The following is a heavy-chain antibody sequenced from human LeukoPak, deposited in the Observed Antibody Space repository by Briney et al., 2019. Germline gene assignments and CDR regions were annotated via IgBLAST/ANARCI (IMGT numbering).Heavy chain of an antibody. J-gene: IGHJ4*02. D-gene: IGHD2-2*01. CDR1: GGTFSSYT. Sequence: GASVKVSCKASGGTFSSYTISWVRQAPGQGLEWMGRIIPILGIANYAQKFQGRVTITADKSTSTAYMELSGLRSEDTAVYYCARDSCSSTSCRDYWGQGTLVTVSS. CDR3: ARDSCSSTSCRDY. CDR2: IIPILGIA. V-gene: IGHV1-69*04.